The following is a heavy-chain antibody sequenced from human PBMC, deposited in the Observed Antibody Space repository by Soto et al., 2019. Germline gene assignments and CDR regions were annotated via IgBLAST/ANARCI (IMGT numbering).Heavy chain of an antibody. CDR1: GFTFDDYA. D-gene: IGHD3-16*01. CDR3: AKDKGGYFDY. J-gene: IGHJ4*02. Sequence: EVQLVESGGGLVQPGRSLRLSCAASGFTFDDYAMHWVRQAPGKGLEWVSGISWNSGSIGYADSVKGRFTISRDNAKNSLYLQMNSLRAEDTALYYCAKDKGGYFDYWGQGTLVTVSS. CDR2: ISWNSGSI. V-gene: IGHV3-9*01.